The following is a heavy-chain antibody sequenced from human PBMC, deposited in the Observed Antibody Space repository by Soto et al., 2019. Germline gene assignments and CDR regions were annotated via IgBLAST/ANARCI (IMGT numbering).Heavy chain of an antibody. CDR2: IYYSGPP. D-gene: IGHD3-16*01. CDR3: PRSPIKITSRSTDY. J-gene: IGHJ4*02. Sequence: TSETLALTCTVSGGSVSIGSFDGSWIRQPPGKGLEWIGYIYYSGPPTYTPPLKSRVPISVDPSKTQSSLKLSSVPAADTAVYSCPRSPIKITSRSTDYWGQGPLVTSPQ. V-gene: IGHV4-61*01. CDR1: GGSVSIGSFD.